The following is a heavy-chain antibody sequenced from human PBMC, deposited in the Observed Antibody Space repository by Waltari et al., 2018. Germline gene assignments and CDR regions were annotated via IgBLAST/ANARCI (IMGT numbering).Heavy chain of an antibody. CDR1: GCSISRGGYF. J-gene: IGHJ4*02. V-gene: IGHV4-30-4*08. CDR2: SSYSGST. Sequence: QLQLPESGPGLVKPSQTLSLSCTVSGCSISRGGYFLNWIRQPPGKGLEWIGYSSYSGSTSSNPSLKSRLTISIDTSRNQFSLRLSSVTAADTALYYCARADVGIAAAHIDYWGQGTLITVSP. CDR3: ARADVGIAAAHIDY. D-gene: IGHD6-13*01.